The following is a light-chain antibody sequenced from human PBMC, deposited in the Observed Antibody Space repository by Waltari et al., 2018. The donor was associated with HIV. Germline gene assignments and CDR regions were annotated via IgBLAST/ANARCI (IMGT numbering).Light chain of an antibody. CDR3: AAWDDGLNGVI. Sequence: QSVLPQSPSVSEAPGQRVTISCSGSDSNIGSHAVTWYQQFPGKPPRLLVYNDDLILSGVSDRLSASKSGTSASLAINDLQSEHESHYYCAAWDDGLNGVIFGGGTKVTVL. J-gene: IGLJ2*01. CDR2: NDD. V-gene: IGLV1-36*01. CDR1: DSNIGSHA.